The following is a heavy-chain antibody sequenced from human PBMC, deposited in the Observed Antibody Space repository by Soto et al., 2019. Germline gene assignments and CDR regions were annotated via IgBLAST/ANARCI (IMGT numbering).Heavy chain of an antibody. CDR3: ARDGGGSGWFSEDY. V-gene: IGHV1-2*04. Sequence: GASVKVSCKASGYTFTGYYMHWVRQAPGQGLVWMGWINPNSGGTNYAQKFQGWVTMTRDTSISTAYMELSRLRSDDTAVYYCARDGGGSGWFSEDYWGQGTLVTVSS. J-gene: IGHJ4*02. D-gene: IGHD6-19*01. CDR2: INPNSGGT. CDR1: GYTFTGYY.